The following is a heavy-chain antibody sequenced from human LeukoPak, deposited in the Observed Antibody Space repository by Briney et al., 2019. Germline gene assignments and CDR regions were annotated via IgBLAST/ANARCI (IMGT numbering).Heavy chain of an antibody. V-gene: IGHV3-30*18. J-gene: IGHJ1*01. CDR2: ISYDGSNK. Sequence: PGRSLRLSCAASGFTFSSYAMHWVRQAPGKGLEWVAVISYDGSNKYYADSVKGRFTISRDNSKNTLYLQMNSLRAEDTAVYYCAKATYYYDSSNIQHWGQGTLVTVSS. CDR3: AKATYYYDSSNIQH. CDR1: GFTFSSYA. D-gene: IGHD3-22*01.